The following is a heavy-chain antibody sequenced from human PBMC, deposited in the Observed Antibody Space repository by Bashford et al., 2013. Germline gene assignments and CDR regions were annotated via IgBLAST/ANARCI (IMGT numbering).Heavy chain of an antibody. CDR2: ITKSGDR. V-gene: IGHV3-23*01. CDR3: AKGNYGDYVRGFDC. D-gene: IGHD4-17*01. J-gene: IGHJ4*02. Sequence: VRQAPGKGLEWVSTITKSGDRYYADTVKGRFTISRDNSKNTQYLQMDSLGAEDTAVYFCAKGNYGDYVRGFDCWGQGTPSPSPQ.